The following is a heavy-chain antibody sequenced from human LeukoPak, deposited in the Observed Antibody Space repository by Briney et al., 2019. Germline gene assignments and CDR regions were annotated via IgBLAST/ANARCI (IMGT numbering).Heavy chain of an antibody. CDR3: ARGVEYYYGSGSYYNERAVYFDY. J-gene: IGHJ4*02. V-gene: IGHV4-59*12. Sequence: SETLSLTCTVSGGSISSYSWSWIRQPPGKGLEWIGYIYYSGRINYNPSLKSRATISVDTSKNQFSLKLSSVTAADTAVYYCARGVEYYYGSGSYYNERAVYFDYWGQGTLVTVSS. CDR2: IYYSGRI. D-gene: IGHD3-10*01. CDR1: GGSISSYS.